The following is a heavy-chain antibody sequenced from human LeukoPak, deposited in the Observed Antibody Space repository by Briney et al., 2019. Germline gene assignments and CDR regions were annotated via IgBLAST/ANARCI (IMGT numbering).Heavy chain of an antibody. CDR3: AREPRYSSSVHYYYYCMDV. J-gene: IGHJ6*03. Sequence: GASVKVSCKASGYTFTSYGISWVRQAPGQGLEWVGWISAYNGNTNYAQKLQGRVTMTTDTSTSTAYMELRSLRSDDTAVYYCAREPRYSSSVHYYYYCMDVWGKGTTVTVSS. V-gene: IGHV1-18*01. CDR2: ISAYNGNT. D-gene: IGHD6-13*01. CDR1: GYTFTSYG.